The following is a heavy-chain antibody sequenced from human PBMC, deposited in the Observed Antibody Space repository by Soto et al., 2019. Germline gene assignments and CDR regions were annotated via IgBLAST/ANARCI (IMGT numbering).Heavy chain of an antibody. CDR2: VNADNGDT. V-gene: IGHV1-3*01. Sequence: ASVKVSCKASGLTFTSYSFHWVRQAPGQRLEWMGWVNADNGDTRYSQRFQDRVTITRDTSASTAYMELSSLGSEDTAVYYCASQGEVGQWLVRDYWGQGALVTVTS. CDR1: GLTFTSYS. CDR3: ASQGEVGQWLVRDY. D-gene: IGHD6-19*01. J-gene: IGHJ4*02.